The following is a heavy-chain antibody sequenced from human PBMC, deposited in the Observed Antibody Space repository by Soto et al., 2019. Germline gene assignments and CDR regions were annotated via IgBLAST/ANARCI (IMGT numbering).Heavy chain of an antibody. CDR1: GLSLSTTGVG. J-gene: IGHJ6*02. Sequence: QITLKESGPTLVKPTQTLTLTCTFSGLSLSTTGVGVGWIRQPPGKALEWLALIYWDDDKRYSPSLKSRLTITKDTSKKQGVLTMTNMDPVDTATYYCVQSRCGGDCLQSYSSHSYDGLDVWGQGTTVTVSS. V-gene: IGHV2-5*02. CDR3: VQSRCGGDCLQSYSSHSYDGLDV. D-gene: IGHD2-21*02. CDR2: IYWDDDK.